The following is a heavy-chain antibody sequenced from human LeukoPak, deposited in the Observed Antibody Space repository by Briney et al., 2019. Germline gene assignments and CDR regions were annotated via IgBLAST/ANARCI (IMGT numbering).Heavy chain of an antibody. CDR2: INPNSGGT. V-gene: IGHV1-2*02. J-gene: IGHJ3*02. D-gene: IGHD3-10*01. CDR3: ARLLRGWGRTGAFDI. Sequence: ASVKVSCKASGYTFTVYYMHWVRQAPGQGLEWMGWINPNSGGTNYAQKFQGRVTMTRDTSISTAYMELNRLRSDATAVYYCARLLRGWGRTGAFDIWGQRTIVTVSS. CDR1: GYTFTVYY.